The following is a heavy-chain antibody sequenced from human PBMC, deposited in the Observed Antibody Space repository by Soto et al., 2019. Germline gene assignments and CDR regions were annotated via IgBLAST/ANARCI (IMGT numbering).Heavy chain of an antibody. CDR3: ARGPHKDFWSGYLAY. CDR2: IYSGGST. CDR1: GFTVSSNY. Sequence: PGGSLRLSCAASGFTVSSNYMSWVRQAPGKGLEWVSVIYSGGSTYYADSVKGRFTISRDNSKNTLYLQMNSLRAEDTAVYYCARGPHKDFWSGYLAYWGQGTLVTVSS. D-gene: IGHD3-3*01. V-gene: IGHV3-53*01. J-gene: IGHJ4*02.